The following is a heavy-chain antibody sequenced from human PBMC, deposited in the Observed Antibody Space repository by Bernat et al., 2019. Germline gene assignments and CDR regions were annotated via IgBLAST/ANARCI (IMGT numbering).Heavy chain of an antibody. Sequence: EVQLVESGGGLVKPGGSLRLSCAASGFTFSNDWMRWVRQAPGKGLEWVGRIKSKTDGGTTDYAAPVKGRFTISRDDSKNTLYLQMNSLKTEDTAVYYCTTDLHSSGLYSYFDYWGQGTLVTVSS. CDR3: TTDLHSSGLYSYFDY. CDR1: GFTFSNDW. CDR2: IKSKTDGGTT. J-gene: IGHJ4*02. V-gene: IGHV3-15*01. D-gene: IGHD6-19*01.